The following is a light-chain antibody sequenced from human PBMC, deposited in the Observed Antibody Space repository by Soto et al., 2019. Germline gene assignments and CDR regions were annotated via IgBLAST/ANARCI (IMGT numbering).Light chain of an antibody. CDR1: QSVSSY. V-gene: IGKV3-11*01. J-gene: IGKJ5*01. Sequence: ESLLPQSPATLSLSPGGRATLSCRASQSVSSYLGWYQQKPGQAPRLLIYDVSDRATGVPARFSGSGSGTDFTLTISSLEPEDFAVYYCQHRYNWLIAFGQGTRLEIK. CDR3: QHRYNWLIA. CDR2: DVS.